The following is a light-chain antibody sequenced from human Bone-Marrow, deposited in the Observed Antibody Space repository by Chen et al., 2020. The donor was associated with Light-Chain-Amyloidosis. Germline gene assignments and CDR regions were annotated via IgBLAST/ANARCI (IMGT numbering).Light chain of an antibody. CDR1: QSLLHSNGYNY. J-gene: IGKJ4*01. V-gene: IGKV2-28*01. Sequence: DIVMTQSPLSLPVTPGEPASISCRSSQSLLHSNGYNYLDWYLQKPGQSPQLLIYLGSNRASGVPDRFSGSGSGTDFTLKISRVEAEDVGVYYRMQALQTPTFGGGTKVEIQ. CDR2: LGS. CDR3: MQALQTPT.